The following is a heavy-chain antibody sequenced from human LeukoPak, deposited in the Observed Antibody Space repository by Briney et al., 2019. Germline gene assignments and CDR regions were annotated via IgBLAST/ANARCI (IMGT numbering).Heavy chain of an antibody. CDR3: ARAEDFWSGYPRYYFDY. CDR1: GYTFTSYG. V-gene: IGHV1-18*01. Sequence: ASVKVSCKASGYTFTSYGISWVRQAPGQGLEWMGWISAYNGNTNYAQKLQGRVTMTTDTSTSTACMELRSLRSDDTAVYYCARAEDFWSGYPRYYFDYWGQGTLVTVSS. J-gene: IGHJ4*02. D-gene: IGHD3-3*01. CDR2: ISAYNGNT.